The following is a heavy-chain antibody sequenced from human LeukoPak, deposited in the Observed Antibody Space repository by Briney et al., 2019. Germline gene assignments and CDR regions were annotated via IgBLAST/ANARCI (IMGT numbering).Heavy chain of an antibody. CDR1: GFTVSSNY. Sequence: RGSLRLSCAASGFTVSSNYMTWVRQAPGKGLEWVSAISGSGGSTYYADAVKGRFTISRDNSKNTLYLQMNSLRAEDTAVYYCARGTMFPYYFDYWGQGTLVTVSS. CDR2: ISGSGGST. D-gene: IGHD3-10*02. CDR3: ARGTMFPYYFDY. V-gene: IGHV3-23*01. J-gene: IGHJ4*02.